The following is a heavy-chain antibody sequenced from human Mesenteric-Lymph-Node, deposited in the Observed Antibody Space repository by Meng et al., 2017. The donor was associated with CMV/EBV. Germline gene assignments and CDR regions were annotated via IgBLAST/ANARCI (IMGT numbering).Heavy chain of an antibody. CDR2: ISSSSSYI. J-gene: IGHJ6*02. CDR3: ARGPLPRYYYYGMDV. Sequence: SLKISCAASGFTFSSYSMNWVRQAPGKGLEWVSSISSSSSYIYYAVSVKGRFTISRDNAKNSLYLHMNSLRAEDTAIYYCARGPLPRYYYYGMDVWGQGTTVTVSS. V-gene: IGHV3-21*04. CDR1: GFTFSSYS.